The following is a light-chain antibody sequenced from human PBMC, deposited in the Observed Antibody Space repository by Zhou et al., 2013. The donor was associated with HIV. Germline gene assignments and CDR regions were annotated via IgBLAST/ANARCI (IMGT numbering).Light chain of an antibody. Sequence: EFVLTQSPGTLSLSPGERATLSCRTSQSVTSNFLAWYQQKPGQAPRLLIYGASSRATGIPDRFSGSGSGTDFTLTISRLEPEDFAVFYCQHYVTAPITFGQGTRLEIK. J-gene: IGKJ5*01. V-gene: IGKV3-20*01. CDR2: GAS. CDR1: QSVTSNF. CDR3: QHYVTAPIT.